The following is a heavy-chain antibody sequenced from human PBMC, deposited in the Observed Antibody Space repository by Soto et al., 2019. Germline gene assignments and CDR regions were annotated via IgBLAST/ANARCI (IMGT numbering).Heavy chain of an antibody. CDR2: ISVFNGYA. Sequence: QVQLVQSGPELKKPGASVKVSCKTSGYSFYNSGISWVRQAPGQGLEWMGWISVFNGYAHYAQKFQGRVSMTADTLTSTAYMELRCLRSDDTAMYYCSKNGTSWFASWGQGTPVTVSS. D-gene: IGHD1-1*01. J-gene: IGHJ5*01. V-gene: IGHV1-18*01. CDR3: SKNGTSWFAS. CDR1: GYSFYNSG.